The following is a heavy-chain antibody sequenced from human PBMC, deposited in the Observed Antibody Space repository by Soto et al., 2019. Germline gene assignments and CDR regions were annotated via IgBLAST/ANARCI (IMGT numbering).Heavy chain of an antibody. CDR1: GGSIRSGDYY. Sequence: SETLSLTCTVSGGSIRSGDYYWSWIRQPPGKGLERIGYIYYSGSTYYNPSLKSRVTISVDTSKNQFSLKLSSVTAADTAVYYCARVHTREYCSSTSCYTGGFDPWGQGTLVTVSS. CDR2: IYYSGST. CDR3: ARVHTREYCSSTSCYTGGFDP. D-gene: IGHD2-2*02. V-gene: IGHV4-30-4*01. J-gene: IGHJ5*02.